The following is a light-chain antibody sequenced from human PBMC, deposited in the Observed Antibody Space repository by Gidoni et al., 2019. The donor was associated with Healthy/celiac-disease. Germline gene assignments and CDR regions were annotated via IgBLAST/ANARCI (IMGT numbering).Light chain of an antibody. CDR2: EVS. V-gene: IGLV2-23*02. J-gene: IGLJ2*01. CDR1: SSDVGSYNL. CDR3: CSYAGSSTHVV. Sequence: QSALTQPASVSGSPGQSITISCTGTSSDVGSYNLGSWYQQHPGKAPKLMIYEVSKRPSGVSNRFSGSKSGNTASLTISGLQAEDEADYYCCSYAGSSTHVVFGGGTKLTVL.